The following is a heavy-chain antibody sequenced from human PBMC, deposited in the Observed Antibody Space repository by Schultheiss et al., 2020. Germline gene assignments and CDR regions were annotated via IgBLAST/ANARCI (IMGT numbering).Heavy chain of an antibody. CDR3: ARDTGWDGMDV. CDR1: GGSFSGYS. CDR2: IYYSGST. V-gene: IGHV4-34*01. Sequence: SETLSLTCAVYGGSFSGYSWSWIRQPPGRGLEWIGSIYYSGSTNYNPSLKSRVTISVDTSKNQFSLKLSSVTAADTAVYYCARDTGWDGMDVWGQGTTVNGSS. D-gene: IGHD5-18*01. J-gene: IGHJ6*02.